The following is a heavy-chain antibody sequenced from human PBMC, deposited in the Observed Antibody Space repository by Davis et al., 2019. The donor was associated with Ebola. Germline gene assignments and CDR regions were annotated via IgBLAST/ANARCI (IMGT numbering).Heavy chain of an antibody. CDR3: ARDQDVLVPAAMATDVFYYGMDV. J-gene: IGHJ6*02. Sequence: GESLKISCAASGFTFSGFWMSWVRQAPGKGLEWVSYISSSGSTIYYADSVKGRFTISRDNAKNSLYLQMNSLRAEDTAVYYCARDQDVLVPAAMATDVFYYGMDVWGQGTTVTVSS. V-gene: IGHV3-11*01. CDR1: GFTFSGFW. D-gene: IGHD2-2*01. CDR2: ISSSGSTI.